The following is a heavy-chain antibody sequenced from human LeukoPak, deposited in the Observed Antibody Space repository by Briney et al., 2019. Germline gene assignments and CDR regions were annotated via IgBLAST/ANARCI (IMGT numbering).Heavy chain of an antibody. Sequence: ASVKVSCKASGYTFTSYYIHWVRQAPGQGLEWMGVINPSVGGTSYAQKLAGRVTITRDPSTSTVYMDLRSLRSEDTAVYFCARDQLRYYGSNNYYSDMDFWGQGTTVTVSS. CDR3: ARDQLRYYGSNNYYSDMDF. J-gene: IGHJ6*02. D-gene: IGHD3-10*01. V-gene: IGHV1-46*04. CDR1: GYTFTSYY. CDR2: INPSVGGT.